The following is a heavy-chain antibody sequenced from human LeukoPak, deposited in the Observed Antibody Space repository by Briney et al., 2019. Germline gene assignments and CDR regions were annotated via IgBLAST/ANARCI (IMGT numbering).Heavy chain of an antibody. CDR1: GVTFSSYG. CDR2: SGVTT. V-gene: IGHV3-23*01. D-gene: IGHD6-19*01. Sequence: GGSLRLSCAASGVTFSSYGMSWVRQAPGKGLEWVSGSGVTTYYADSVQGRFTISRDNSKNTLYLQMNSLSPEDTAIYYCAKSLPLAGRRPFFFDYWGQGTLVTVSS. J-gene: IGHJ4*02. CDR3: AKSLPLAGRRPFFFDY.